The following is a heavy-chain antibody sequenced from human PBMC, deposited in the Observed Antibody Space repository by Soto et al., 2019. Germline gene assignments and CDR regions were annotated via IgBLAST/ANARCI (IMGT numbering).Heavy chain of an antibody. CDR2: ISSSSSYI. V-gene: IGHV3-21*01. CDR3: ARGGGTTVVTDSGY. J-gene: IGHJ4*02. CDR1: GFTFSSYS. D-gene: IGHD4-17*01. Sequence: EVQLVESGGGLVKPGGSLRLSCAASGFTFSSYSMNWVRQAPGKGLEWVSSISSSSSYIYYADSVKGRFTISRDNAKNSRYLQMNSLRAEDTAVYCCARGGGTTVVTDSGYWGKGTLVTVSS.